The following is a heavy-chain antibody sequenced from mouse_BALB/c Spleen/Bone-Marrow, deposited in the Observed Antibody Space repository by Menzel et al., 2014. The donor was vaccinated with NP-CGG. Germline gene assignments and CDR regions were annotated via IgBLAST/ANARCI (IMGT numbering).Heavy chain of an antibody. V-gene: IGHV1-63*02. CDR2: IYPGSGNT. Sequence: QVQLQQSGAELVRPGTSVKISCKASGYAFTNYWLGWVKQRPGHGLEWIGDIYPGSGNTYYTEKFKGKATLTADTSLSTAYMQLSSLTSEDSAVYFCARRRSLDYWGQGTILTVSS. CDR1: GYAFTNYW. CDR3: ARRRSLDY. J-gene: IGHJ2*01.